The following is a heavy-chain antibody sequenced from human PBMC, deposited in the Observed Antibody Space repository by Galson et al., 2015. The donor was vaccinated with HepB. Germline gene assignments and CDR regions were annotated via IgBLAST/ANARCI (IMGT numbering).Heavy chain of an antibody. Sequence: SVKVSCKASGYTFTSYAMHWVRQAPGQRLEWMGWINAGNGNTKYSQKFQGRVTITRDTSASTAYMELSSLRSEDTAVYYCARDTAESWIQLLQPDYWGQGTLVTVSS. D-gene: IGHD5-18*01. CDR1: GYTFTSYA. J-gene: IGHJ4*02. CDR3: ARDTAESWIQLLQPDY. CDR2: INAGNGNT. V-gene: IGHV1-3*01.